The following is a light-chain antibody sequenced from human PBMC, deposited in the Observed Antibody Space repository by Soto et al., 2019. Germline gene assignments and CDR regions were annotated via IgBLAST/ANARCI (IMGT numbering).Light chain of an antibody. CDR2: DAF. CDR3: QQYDDWPLT. CDR1: ENIKNR. Sequence: EKVMTQSPATLSVSPGERATLSCRASENIKNRLAWYHQKPGQGPRLLIYDAFTRATDIPARFSGSASGTEFTLTISSLQSEDSAFYYCQQYDDWPLTLGGGTKVEIK. V-gene: IGKV3-15*01. J-gene: IGKJ4*01.